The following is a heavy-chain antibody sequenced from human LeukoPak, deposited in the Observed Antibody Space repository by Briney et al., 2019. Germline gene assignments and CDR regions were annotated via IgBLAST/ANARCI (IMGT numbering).Heavy chain of an antibody. J-gene: IGHJ6*02. Sequence: GGSLRLSCAAPGFSFSTSPMSWVRQPPGKGLEWVSAMNNGPGATFYRDSVRGRFTISRDDSKSTLYLQMNSLRAEDTGTYYCAKTHYDLLDVWGQGTTVTVSS. CDR3: AKTHYDLLDV. CDR1: GFSFSTSP. CDR2: MNNGPGAT. D-gene: IGHD5-12*01. V-gene: IGHV3-23*01.